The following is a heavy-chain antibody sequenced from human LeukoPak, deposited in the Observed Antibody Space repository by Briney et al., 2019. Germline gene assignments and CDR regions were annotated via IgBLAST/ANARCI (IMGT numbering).Heavy chain of an antibody. D-gene: IGHD3-10*01. J-gene: IGHJ3*02. V-gene: IGHV4-34*01. CDR2: INHSGST. CDR3: VGEKSFFGEAI. Sequence: PSETLSLTCAVYGGSFSGYYWSWIRQPPGKGLEWIGEINHSGSTNYNPSLKSRVAISVDTFKSRVSLTVTSVTAADTAVYYCVGEKSFFGEAIWSQGTLVTVSS. CDR1: GGSFSGYY.